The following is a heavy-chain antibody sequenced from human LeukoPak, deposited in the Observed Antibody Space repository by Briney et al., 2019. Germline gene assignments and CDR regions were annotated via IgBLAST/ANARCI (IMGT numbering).Heavy chain of an antibody. CDR1: GGPIDSGGYY. Sequence: PSETLSLTCTVSGGPIDSGGYYWAWIRQPPGKGLQWIGSIYYTGRTHYNPSLNSRVTISADTSKNQFSLNLSSVTASDTAVYYCARARGYSYANDYWGQGTLVTVSS. CDR3: ARARGYSYANDY. D-gene: IGHD5-18*01. CDR2: IYYTGRT. V-gene: IGHV4-39*01. J-gene: IGHJ4*02.